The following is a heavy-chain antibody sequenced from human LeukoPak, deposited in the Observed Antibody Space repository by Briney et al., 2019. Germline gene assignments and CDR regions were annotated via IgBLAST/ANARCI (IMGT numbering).Heavy chain of an antibody. J-gene: IGHJ4*02. Sequence: ASVKVSCKASGYTFTGYYMYWVRQAPGQGLEWMGWINPNSGGTNYAQKFQGRVTMTRDTSISTAYMELSRLRSDDTAVYYCARHIAARPYYFDYWGQGTLVTVSS. CDR1: GYTFTGYY. CDR3: ARHIAARPYYFDY. D-gene: IGHD6-6*01. CDR2: INPNSGGT. V-gene: IGHV1-2*02.